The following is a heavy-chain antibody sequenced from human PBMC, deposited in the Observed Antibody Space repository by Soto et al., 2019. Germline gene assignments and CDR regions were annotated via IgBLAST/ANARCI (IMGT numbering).Heavy chain of an antibody. D-gene: IGHD5-12*01. J-gene: IGHJ5*02. CDR3: ARSLSGYDKYNWFDP. Sequence: GGVLKISRKGFGYNFTSYWIGWGRQMPAKGLEWMGIIYPGDSDTRYSPSFQGQVTISADKSISTAYLQWSSLKASDTAMYYCARSLSGYDKYNWFDPWGQGTLVTVSS. V-gene: IGHV5-51*01. CDR2: IYPGDSDT. CDR1: GYNFTSYW.